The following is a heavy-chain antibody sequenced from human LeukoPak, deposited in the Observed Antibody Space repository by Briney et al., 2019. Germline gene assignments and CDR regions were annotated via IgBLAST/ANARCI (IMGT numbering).Heavy chain of an antibody. V-gene: IGHV1-18*01. CDR3: ARSSHIVVVPAAMQRSWFDP. J-gene: IGHJ5*02. D-gene: IGHD2-2*01. CDR2: ISAYNGNT. Sequence: ASVKVSCKASGYTFTSYGISWVRQAPGQGLEWMGWISAYNGNTNYAQKLQGRVTMTTDTSTSTAYMELRSLRSDDTAVYYCARSSHIVVVPAAMQRSWFDPGGQGTLVTVSS. CDR1: GYTFTSYG.